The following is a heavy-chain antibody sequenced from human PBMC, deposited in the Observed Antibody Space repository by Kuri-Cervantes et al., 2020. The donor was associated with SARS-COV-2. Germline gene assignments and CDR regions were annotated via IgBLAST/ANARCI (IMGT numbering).Heavy chain of an antibody. CDR3: AKGPITMIVVVNYFDY. CDR1: GFTFGDYA. V-gene: IGHV3-23*01. D-gene: IGHD3-22*01. Sequence: GGSLRLSCTASGFTFGDYAMSWVRQAPGKGLEWVSAISGSGGSTYYADSVEGRFTISRDNSKNTLYLQMNSLRAEDTAVYYCAKGPITMIVVVNYFDYWGQGTLVTVSS. CDR2: ISGSGGST. J-gene: IGHJ4*02.